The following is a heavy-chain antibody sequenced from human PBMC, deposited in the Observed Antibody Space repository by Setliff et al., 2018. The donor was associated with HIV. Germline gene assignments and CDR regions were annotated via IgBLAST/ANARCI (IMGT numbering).Heavy chain of an antibody. CDR3: AAPLRYDSSGYYEEAFDI. V-gene: IGHV1-58*01. D-gene: IGHD3-22*01. J-gene: IGHJ3*02. CDR2: IVVGSGNT. CDR1: GCTFTSSA. Sequence: ASVKVSCKASGCTFTSSAVQWVRQARGRRLEWIGWIVVGSGNTNYAQKFQERVTITRDMSTSTAYMELSSLRSEDTAVYYCAAPLRYDSSGYYEEAFDIWGQGTMVTVSS.